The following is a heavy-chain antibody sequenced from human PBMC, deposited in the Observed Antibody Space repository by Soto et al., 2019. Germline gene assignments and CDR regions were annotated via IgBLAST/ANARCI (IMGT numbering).Heavy chain of an antibody. Sequence: GGSLRLSCAASGFTFSRFELHWVRQAPGKGLEWISYISSSGSAAYYASSVEGRFTISRDNANNSVYLQMDSLRAEDTALYYCTRAAWFPYLSFYWGQGALVTVSS. V-gene: IGHV3-48*03. D-gene: IGHD3-10*01. J-gene: IGHJ4*02. CDR1: GFTFSRFE. CDR3: TRAAWFPYLSFY. CDR2: ISSSGSAA.